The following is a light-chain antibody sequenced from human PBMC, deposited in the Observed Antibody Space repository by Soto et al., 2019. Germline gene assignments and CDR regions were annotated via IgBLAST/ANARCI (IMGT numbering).Light chain of an antibody. V-gene: IGKV1-5*03. CDR3: QHYRFSHT. CDR1: QSISSW. Sequence: DIQMTQSPSTLSASVGDRVTITCRVSQSISSWLAWYQQKPGKAPKLLIYKASSLESGVPSRFSGSGSGTVFTLTISSLQPDDFATYYCQHYRFSHTFGGGTKVEIK. CDR2: KAS. J-gene: IGKJ4*01.